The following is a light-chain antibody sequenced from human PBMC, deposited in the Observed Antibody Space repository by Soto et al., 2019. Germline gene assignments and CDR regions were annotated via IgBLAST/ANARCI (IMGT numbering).Light chain of an antibody. CDR3: QQYGRSPT. Sequence: EIVLTQSPGTLSLSPGERATLSCRASQSVSSSYLAWYQQKPGQAPRLLIYGASSRATRIPDRYSGSGSGTDFTLTISRLEPEDFAVYYCQQYGRSPTFGGGTKVEIK. J-gene: IGKJ4*01. CDR1: QSVSSSY. CDR2: GAS. V-gene: IGKV3-20*01.